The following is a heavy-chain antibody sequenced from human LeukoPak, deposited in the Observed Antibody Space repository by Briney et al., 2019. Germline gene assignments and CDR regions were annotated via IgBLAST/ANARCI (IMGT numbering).Heavy chain of an antibody. CDR3: VKDRGSSGWSPFAY. D-gene: IGHD6-19*01. CDR2: ISTAGRST. Sequence: SGGSLRLSCAASGFIFGVSTMHWVRQAPGKGLEFVSSISTAGRSTYYADSAKGRFAISRDDFNSPVYLHMSSLRPEDTAMYYCVKDRGSSGWSPFAYWGQGTLVTVSS. CDR1: GFIFGVST. J-gene: IGHJ4*02. V-gene: IGHV3-64D*06.